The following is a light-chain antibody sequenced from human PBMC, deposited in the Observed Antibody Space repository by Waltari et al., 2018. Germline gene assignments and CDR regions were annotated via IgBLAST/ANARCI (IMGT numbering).Light chain of an antibody. V-gene: IGLV1-40*01. J-gene: IGLJ3*02. Sequence: QSVLTQPPSVSGTPGQTVTISCTGNESNLGSSFDVHWYQQLPGAAPKLLIFGNTNRPSGVPDRFSGSKSGASASLAITGLQAEDEAYYYCQSYDSRLVSWVFGGGTKLTLL. CDR3: QSYDSRLVSWV. CDR2: GNT. CDR1: ESNLGSSFD.